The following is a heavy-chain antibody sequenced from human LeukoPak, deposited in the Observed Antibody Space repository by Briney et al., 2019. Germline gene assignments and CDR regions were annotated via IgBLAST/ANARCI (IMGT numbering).Heavy chain of an antibody. CDR3: AGGPSWQWLVYY. CDR1: GYSFTSYW. CDR2: VYPGDSDT. Sequence: GESLQISCKGSGYSFTSYWIGWMREMPAKRLEWMGIVYPGDSDTGYSPSSQAQVTISADKSIRPGYLQWSSLKASDTAMYYCAGGPSWQWLVYYWGQGTLVTVSS. V-gene: IGHV5-51*01. D-gene: IGHD6-19*01. J-gene: IGHJ4*02.